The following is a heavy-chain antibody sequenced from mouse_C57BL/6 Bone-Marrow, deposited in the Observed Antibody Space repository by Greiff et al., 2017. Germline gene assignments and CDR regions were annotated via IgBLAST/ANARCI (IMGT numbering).Heavy chain of an antibody. CDR2: IYPRSGNT. CDR3: ASTAQEGFAY. J-gene: IGHJ3*01. D-gene: IGHD3-2*02. Sequence: QVQLQQSGAELARPGASVKLSCKASGYTFTSYGISWVKQRTGKGLEWIGEIYPRSGNTYYNEKFKGRATLTADKSSSTAYMELRSLTSADSAVYFCASTAQEGFAYWGQGTLVTVSA. V-gene: IGHV1-81*01. CDR1: GYTFTSYG.